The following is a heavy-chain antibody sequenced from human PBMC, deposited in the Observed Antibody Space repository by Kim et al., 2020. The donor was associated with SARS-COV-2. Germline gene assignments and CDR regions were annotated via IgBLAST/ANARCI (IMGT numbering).Heavy chain of an antibody. Sequence: TRYSPSIQGQVTSSSDKSISTAYLQWSSLKASDTAMYYCARQGLGDAFDIWGQGTMVTVSS. CDR3: ARQGLGDAFDI. V-gene: IGHV5-51*01. J-gene: IGHJ3*02. CDR2: T.